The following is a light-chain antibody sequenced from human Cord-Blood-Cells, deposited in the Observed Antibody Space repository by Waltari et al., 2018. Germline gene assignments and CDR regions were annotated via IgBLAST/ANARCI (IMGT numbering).Light chain of an antibody. Sequence: QSALTQPASVSGSPGQTITISCTGTSSDVGGYNYVSWYQQHPGKAPKLMIYYVSIRPSGVSNRFSGSKSGNTASLTISGLQAEDEADYYCSSYTSSSTWVFGGGTKLTVL. CDR1: SSDVGGYNY. CDR3: SSYTSSSTWV. J-gene: IGLJ3*02. CDR2: YVS. V-gene: IGLV2-14*03.